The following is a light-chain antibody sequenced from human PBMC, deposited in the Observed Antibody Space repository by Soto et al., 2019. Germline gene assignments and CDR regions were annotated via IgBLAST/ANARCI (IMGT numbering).Light chain of an antibody. CDR1: QDISNY. Sequence: IHLTPSPSPEETSVLYRATITCRASQDISNYLVWYQQKPGKAPKLLIYDASTLQGGVPSRFSGSGSGTEFTLTINNLQTEDFATYYCQQYNSYPLTFGPGTKVDI. CDR3: QQYNSYPLT. CDR2: DAS. J-gene: IGKJ3*01. V-gene: IGKV1-5*01.